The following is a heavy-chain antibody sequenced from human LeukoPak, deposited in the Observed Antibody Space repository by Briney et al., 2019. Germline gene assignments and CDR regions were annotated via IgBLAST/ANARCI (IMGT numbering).Heavy chain of an antibody. D-gene: IGHD3-10*01. J-gene: IGHJ2*01. CDR3: ARDSGPYWFFDL. Sequence: GGSLRLSCAASGFTVSSNYMSWVRQAPGKGLEWVSLTHSGGRTYYADSVKGRFTISRDNSKNTLFLQMNSLRGEDTAVYYCARDSGPYWFFDLWGRGTLVTVSS. V-gene: IGHV3-66*01. CDR1: GFTVSSNY. CDR2: THSGGRT.